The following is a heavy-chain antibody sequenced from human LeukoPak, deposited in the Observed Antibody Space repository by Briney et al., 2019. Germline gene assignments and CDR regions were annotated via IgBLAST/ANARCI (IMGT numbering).Heavy chain of an antibody. J-gene: IGHJ6*02. CDR3: ASSGETYYYYYGMDV. CDR2: IIPIFGTA. D-gene: IGHD2-15*01. CDR1: GGTFSSYA. V-gene: IGHV1-69*01. Sequence: SVKVSCKASGGTFSSYAISWVRQAPGQGLEWMGGIIPIFGTANYAQKFQGRVTITADESTSTAYMGLSSLRSEDTAVYYCASSGETYYYYYGMDVWGQGTTVTVSS.